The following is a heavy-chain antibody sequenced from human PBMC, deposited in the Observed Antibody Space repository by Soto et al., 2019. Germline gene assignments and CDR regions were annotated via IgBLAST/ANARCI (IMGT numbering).Heavy chain of an antibody. J-gene: IGHJ1*01. CDR2: ISPNSGAT. Sequence: QVQLVQSGAEVMEPGASGTVSCKASGYTFSDYYLHWVRQAPGQGLEWMGWISPNSGATEYAPKFQGRLTTTADTSSSTAFLKLASRRPDDTAIYYCARGPLTQSWLALAHWGQGTLVTVSS. D-gene: IGHD5-12*01. CDR1: GYTFSDYY. V-gene: IGHV1-2*02. CDR3: ARGPLTQSWLALAH.